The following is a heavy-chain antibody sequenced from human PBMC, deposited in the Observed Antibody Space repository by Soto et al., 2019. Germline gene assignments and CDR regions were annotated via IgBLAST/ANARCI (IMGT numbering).Heavy chain of an antibody. CDR1: GGSISSYY. CDR3: ARGFVVPAARYYYYGMDV. CDR2: IYYSGST. D-gene: IGHD2-2*01. J-gene: IGHJ6*02. Sequence: PSETLSLTCTVSGGSISSYYWSWIRQPPGKGLEWIGYIYYSGSTNYNPSLKSRVTISVDTSKNQFSLKLSSVTAADTAVYYCARGFVVPAARYYYYGMDVWGQGTTVTVSS. V-gene: IGHV4-59*01.